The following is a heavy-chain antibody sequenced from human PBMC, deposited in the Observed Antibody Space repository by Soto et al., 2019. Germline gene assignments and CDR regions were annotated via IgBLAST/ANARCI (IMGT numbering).Heavy chain of an antibody. V-gene: IGHV1-18*01. D-gene: IGHD3-22*01. J-gene: IGHJ4*02. CDR2: ISAYNGNT. CDR1: GYTFTSYG. CDR3: ARDLDSSGYYSHFDY. Sequence: GASVKVSCKASGYTFTSYGISWVRQAPGQGLEWMGWISAYNGNTNYAQKLQGRVTMTTDTSTSTAYMELGSLRSDDTAVYYCARDLDSSGYYSHFDYWGQGTLVTVSS.